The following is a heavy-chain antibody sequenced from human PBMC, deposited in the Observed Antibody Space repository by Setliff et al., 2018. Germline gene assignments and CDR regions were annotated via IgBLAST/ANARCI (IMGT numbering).Heavy chain of an antibody. Sequence: PSETLSLTCTVSGGSISPYFWSWIRQPPGKGLEWIGYIYHNGNTNFNPSLKTRVNMSVDTSKNQIALNLKSVTAADTAVYYCARDRTAYSYGLDVWGQGTTVTV. CDR3: ARDRTAYSYGLDV. J-gene: IGHJ6*02. CDR1: GGSISPYF. CDR2: IYHNGNT. V-gene: IGHV4-59*01. D-gene: IGHD5-18*01.